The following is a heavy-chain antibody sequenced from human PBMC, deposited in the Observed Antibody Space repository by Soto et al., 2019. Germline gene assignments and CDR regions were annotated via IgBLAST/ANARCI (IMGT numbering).Heavy chain of an antibody. CDR3: ARDAGVIQYNCFDP. CDR1: GFTFSSYA. J-gene: IGHJ5*01. D-gene: IGHD2-8*01. CDR2: ISYDGSNK. Sequence: QVQLVESGGGVVQPGRSLRLYCAASGFTFSSYAMHWFRQAPGKGLEWVAVISYDGSNKYYADSVKGRFTISRDNSENTLYLQMNSLRAEDTAVYYCARDAGVIQYNCFDPWCQGTLVTVSS. V-gene: IGHV3-30-3*01.